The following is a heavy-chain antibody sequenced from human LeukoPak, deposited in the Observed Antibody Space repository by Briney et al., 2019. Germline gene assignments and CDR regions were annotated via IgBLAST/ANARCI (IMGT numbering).Heavy chain of an antibody. J-gene: IGHJ3*02. Sequence: SETLSLTCTVSDDSISGYYWSWIRQPPGKGLEWIGYIYYSGSTNYNPSLKSRVTMSVDTSRNQFSLKLSSVTAADTAVYYCARGGLENGYHSNDGFDIWGQGTMVTVSS. CDR1: DDSISGYY. D-gene: IGHD3-22*01. V-gene: IGHV4-59*01. CDR3: ARGGLENGYHSNDGFDI. CDR2: IYYSGST.